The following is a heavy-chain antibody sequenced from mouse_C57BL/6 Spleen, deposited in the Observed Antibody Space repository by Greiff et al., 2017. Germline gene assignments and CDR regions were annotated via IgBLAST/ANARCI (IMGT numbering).Heavy chain of an antibody. CDR2: INPNNGGT. J-gene: IGHJ4*01. CDR1: GYTFTDYN. CDR3: ARFDGNYGLYAMGY. V-gene: IGHV1-18*01. Sequence: EVQLQQSGPELVKPGASVKIPCKASGYTFTDYNMDWVKQSHGKSLEWIGDINPNNGGTIYNQKFKGKATFTVDKSSSTAYMELRSLTSEDTAVYDCARFDGNYGLYAMGYWGKGTSVTVSA. D-gene: IGHD2-1*01.